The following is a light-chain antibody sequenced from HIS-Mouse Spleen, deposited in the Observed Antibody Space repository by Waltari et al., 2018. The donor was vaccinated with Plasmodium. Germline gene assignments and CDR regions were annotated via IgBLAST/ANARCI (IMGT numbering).Light chain of an antibody. CDR2: GAS. V-gene: IGKV3-15*01. CDR3: QQYNNWSFT. J-gene: IGKJ3*01. Sequence: EIVLTQSPATLSVSPGERATLSCRASQRVSSTLAWYQQKPGQAPMLLIYGASTRASGIPARFSGSGSGTEFTLTISSLQSEDFAVYYCQQYNNWSFTFGPGTKVGIK. CDR1: QRVSST.